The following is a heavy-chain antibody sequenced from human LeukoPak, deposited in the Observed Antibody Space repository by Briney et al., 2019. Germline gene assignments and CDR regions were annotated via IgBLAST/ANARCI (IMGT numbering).Heavy chain of an antibody. CDR2: ISNSGGST. J-gene: IGHJ4*02. V-gene: IGHV3-23*01. Sequence: GGSLRLSCAASGFTFSNYAMSWVRQAPGRGLEWVSTISNSGGSTYYADSVKGRFTISRDNSKNTLYLQMHSLRAEDTAVYYCAKNRNDFWSGYYIDYWGQGTLVTVSS. CDR1: GFTFSNYA. D-gene: IGHD3-3*01. CDR3: AKNRNDFWSGYYIDY.